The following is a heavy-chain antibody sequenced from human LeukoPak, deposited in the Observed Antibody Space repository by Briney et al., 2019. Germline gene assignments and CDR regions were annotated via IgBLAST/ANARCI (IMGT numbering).Heavy chain of an antibody. Sequence: GGSLRLSCAASGFTFSSYAMSWVRQAPGKGLEWVSTITTSGGTYYADSVKGRFTISRDNSKNTLYLQMNSLRPGDTAVYYCAKEDVASLNFWGQGTLVTVSS. CDR1: GFTFSSYA. CDR2: ITTSGGT. D-gene: IGHD2-15*01. J-gene: IGHJ4*02. V-gene: IGHV3-23*01. CDR3: AKEDVASLNF.